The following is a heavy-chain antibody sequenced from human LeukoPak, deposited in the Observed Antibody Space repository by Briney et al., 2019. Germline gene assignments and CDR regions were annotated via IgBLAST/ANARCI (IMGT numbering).Heavy chain of an antibody. Sequence: GGSLRLSCVASAFSFSNYWMSWLRQAPGEGVEWVANIKQDGSEKHYVDSVKGRFTIFRDNTKNSLFLQMNTLTNEDTAVYYCARVWLGSFDPWGQGTLVTVSS. D-gene: IGHD2-21*01. CDR3: ARVWLGSFDP. J-gene: IGHJ5*02. V-gene: IGHV3-7*02. CDR1: AFSFSNYW. CDR2: IKQDGSEK.